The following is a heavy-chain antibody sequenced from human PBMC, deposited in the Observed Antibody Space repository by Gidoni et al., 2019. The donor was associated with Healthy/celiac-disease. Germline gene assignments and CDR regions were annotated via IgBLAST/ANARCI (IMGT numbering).Heavy chain of an antibody. V-gene: IGHV3-7*05. J-gene: IGHJ3*02. Sequence: EVQLVESGGGLVQPGGSLRLSCAASGFTFSSYWMSWVRQAPGKGREWVANIKQDGSEKYYVDSVKGRFTISRDNAKNSLYLQMNSLRAEDTAVYYCARVLSGGVDTAMVTSCCAFDIWGQGTMVTVSS. CDR1: GFTFSSYW. D-gene: IGHD5-18*01. CDR3: ARVLSGGVDTAMVTSCCAFDI. CDR2: IKQDGSEK.